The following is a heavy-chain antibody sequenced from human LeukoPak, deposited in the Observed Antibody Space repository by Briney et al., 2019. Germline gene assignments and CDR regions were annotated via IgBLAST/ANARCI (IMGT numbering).Heavy chain of an antibody. Sequence: ASVKVSCKASGYTFTSYDINWVRQATGQGLEWMGWMNPNSGNTGYAQKFQGRVTITRNTSISTAYMELSSLRSEDTAVYYCARVRYRLAETYIDYWGQGTLVTVSS. CDR3: ARVRYRLAETYIDY. V-gene: IGHV1-8*03. CDR1: GYTFTSYD. CDR2: MNPNSGNT. J-gene: IGHJ4*02. D-gene: IGHD3-16*01.